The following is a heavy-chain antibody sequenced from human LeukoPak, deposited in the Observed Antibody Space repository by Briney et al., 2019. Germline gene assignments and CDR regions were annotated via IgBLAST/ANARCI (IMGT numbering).Heavy chain of an antibody. V-gene: IGHV3-7*01. Sequence: GGSLRLPCAASGFFFSTHWMSWVRQAPGKGLEWVASINQDGSVKYYVDSVKGRFTISRDNANDLVFLQMNSLRAEDTAVYFCARLQGDYTTYDYWGQGALVTVSS. CDR1: GFFFSTHW. J-gene: IGHJ4*02. CDR2: INQDGSVK. CDR3: ARLQGDYTTYDY. D-gene: IGHD2-21*01.